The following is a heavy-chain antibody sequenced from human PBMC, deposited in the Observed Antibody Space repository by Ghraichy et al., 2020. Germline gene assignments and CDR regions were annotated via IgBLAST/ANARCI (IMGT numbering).Heavy chain of an antibody. J-gene: IGHJ5*02. D-gene: IGHD6-19*01. CDR3: AKGVSGAHNWFDP. V-gene: IGHV3-9*01. CDR2: ISWNSGSI. Sequence: LSLTCAASGFTFDDYAMHWVRQAPGKGLEWVSGISWNSGSIGYADSVKGRFTISRDNAKNSLYLQMNSLRAEDTALYYCAKGVSGAHNWFDPWGQGTLVTVSS. CDR1: GFTFDDYA.